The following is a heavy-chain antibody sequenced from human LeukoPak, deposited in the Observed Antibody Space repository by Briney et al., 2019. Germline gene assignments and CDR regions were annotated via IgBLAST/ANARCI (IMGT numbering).Heavy chain of an antibody. CDR1: GFTFSSYS. J-gene: IGHJ4*02. CDR3: ARDRLYSSSSEDY. D-gene: IGHD6-6*01. Sequence: GGSLRLSCAASGFTFSSYSMNWVRQAPGKGLEWVSSISSSSSYIYYADSVKGRFTISRDNSKNTLYLQMNSLRAEDTAVYYCARDRLYSSSSEDYWGQGTLVTVSS. V-gene: IGHV3-21*04. CDR2: ISSSSSYI.